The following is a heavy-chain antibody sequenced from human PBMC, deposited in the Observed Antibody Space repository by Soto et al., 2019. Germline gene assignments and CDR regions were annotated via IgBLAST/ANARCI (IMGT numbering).Heavy chain of an antibody. CDR2: MNPNSGYT. J-gene: IGHJ6*02. V-gene: IGHV1-8*01. Sequence: ASVKVSCKASGYIFTTFDINWVRQATGQGLEWVGWMNPNSGYTGYAQKFQGRVTMTRNTSISTAYMELNSLRAEDTAVYYCAKCRDYYYYYGMDVWGQGTTVTVSS. CDR3: AKCRDYYYYYGMDV. CDR1: GYIFTTFD.